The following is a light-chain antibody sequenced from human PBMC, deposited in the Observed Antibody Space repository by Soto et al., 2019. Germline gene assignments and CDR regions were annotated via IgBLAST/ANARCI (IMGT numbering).Light chain of an antibody. J-gene: IGKJ3*01. CDR3: QHYNSWPPL. V-gene: IGKV3-15*01. CDR1: QSVRDN. CDR2: GAS. Sequence: EIGMTQSPATQSVSPGETATLSCRASQSVRDNLAWYQQKPGQAPRLLIYGASTRVTGIPARFSGSGSGTEFTLTISSLQSEDFAVYYCQHYNSWPPLFGPGTKVDIK.